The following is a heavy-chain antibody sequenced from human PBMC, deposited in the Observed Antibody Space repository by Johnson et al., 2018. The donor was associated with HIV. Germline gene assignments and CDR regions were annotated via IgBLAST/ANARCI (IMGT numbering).Heavy chain of an antibody. CDR2: ISGSGRSI. Sequence: QVQLVESGGGLVKPGGSLRLSCGGTGFTFSDYFMSWIRQAPGKGLEWVSYISGSGRSIYYADSLKGRFSISRDNSKNTLYLHMSSLRAEDTALYYCARDSFIAVTLSDAFDIWGQGTMVTVSS. D-gene: IGHD6-19*01. CDR3: ARDSFIAVTLSDAFDI. J-gene: IGHJ3*02. V-gene: IGHV3-11*04. CDR1: GFTFSDYF.